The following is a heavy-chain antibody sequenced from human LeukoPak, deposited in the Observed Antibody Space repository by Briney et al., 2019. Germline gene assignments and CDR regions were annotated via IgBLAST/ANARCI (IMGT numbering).Heavy chain of an antibody. V-gene: IGHV3-7*01. CDR3: ARQWLVLSFDY. D-gene: IGHD6-19*01. CDR1: GFTFSSYW. CDR2: IKQDGSEK. Sequence: GGSLRLSCAASGFTFSSYWMSWVRQAPGKGPEWVANIKQDGSEKYYVDSVKGRFTISRDNAKNSLYLQMNSLRAEDTAVYYCARQWLVLSFDYWGQGTLVTVSS. J-gene: IGHJ4*02.